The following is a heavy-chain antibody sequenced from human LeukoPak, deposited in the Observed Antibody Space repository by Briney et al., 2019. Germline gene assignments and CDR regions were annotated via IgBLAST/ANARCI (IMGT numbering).Heavy chain of an antibody. CDR2: ISAYNGNT. D-gene: IGHD3-10*01. CDR3: ARDLPLGFYGSGSLGH. Sequence: ASVKVSCKASGYTFSNYGISWVRQAPGQGLEWLAWISAYNGNTNYAQKFQGRVTMTTDTSTSTAFIELRSLRSDDTAVYYCARDLPLGFYGSGSLGHWGQGSLVTVSS. CDR1: GYTFSNYG. J-gene: IGHJ4*02. V-gene: IGHV1-18*01.